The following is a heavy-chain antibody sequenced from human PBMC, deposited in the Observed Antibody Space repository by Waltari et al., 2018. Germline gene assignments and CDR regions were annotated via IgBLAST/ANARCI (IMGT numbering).Heavy chain of an antibody. CDR2: IAYDGSHT. Sequence: QVQLVESGGGVVQPGTSLRLSCAASKVSFNNFGMFWVRQGPGKGREWVATIAYDGSHTYYGDSVKGRFTISRDNSNSTLYLQMNSLRTEDTAVYYCAKGHLVGLLSDPLSWGQGVLVTVSA. V-gene: IGHV3-30*18. J-gene: IGHJ4*02. CDR3: AKGHLVGLLSDPLS. CDR1: KVSFNNFG. D-gene: IGHD2-15*01.